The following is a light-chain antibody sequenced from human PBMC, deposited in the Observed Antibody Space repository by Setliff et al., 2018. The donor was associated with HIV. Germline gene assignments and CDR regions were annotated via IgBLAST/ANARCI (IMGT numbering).Light chain of an antibody. CDR3: AAWDGSLNGYV. V-gene: IGLV1-44*01. CDR2: SNN. CDR1: SSNIGGNT. Sequence: SVLTQPPSASGTPGQRVTISCSGSSSNIGGNTVNWYQQLPGTAPKLLIYSNNQRPSGVPDRFSGSKSGTSASLAISGLQSEDEADYYCAAWDGSLNGYVFGAGTKVTVL. J-gene: IGLJ1*01.